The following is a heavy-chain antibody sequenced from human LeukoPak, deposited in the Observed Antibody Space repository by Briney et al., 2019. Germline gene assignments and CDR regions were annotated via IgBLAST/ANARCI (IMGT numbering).Heavy chain of an antibody. D-gene: IGHD3-16*02. J-gene: IGHJ4*02. CDR3: ASSRIMITFGGVIAPGRFDY. CDR1: GYTFTSYG. Sequence: ASVKVSCKASGYTFTSYGISWVRQAPGQGLEWMGWISAYNGNTNYAQKLQGRVTMTTDTSTSTAYMELRSLRSDDTAVYYCASSRIMITFGGVIAPGRFDYWGQGTLVTVSS. V-gene: IGHV1-18*01. CDR2: ISAYNGNT.